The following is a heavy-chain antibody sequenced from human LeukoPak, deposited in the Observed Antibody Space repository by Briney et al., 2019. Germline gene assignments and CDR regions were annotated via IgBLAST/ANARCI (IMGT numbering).Heavy chain of an antibody. V-gene: IGHV3-23*01. Sequence: GGSLRLSCEASGFTFSSYAMSWVRQAPGKGLEWVSGISSSGGSAYYADSVKGRFTISRDNSRNTLYLQMNSLRAEDTAVYYCARHLLWFGELSGGFDYWGQGTLVTVSS. CDR3: ARHLLWFGELSGGFDY. J-gene: IGHJ4*02. CDR1: GFTFSSYA. CDR2: ISSSGGSA. D-gene: IGHD3-10*01.